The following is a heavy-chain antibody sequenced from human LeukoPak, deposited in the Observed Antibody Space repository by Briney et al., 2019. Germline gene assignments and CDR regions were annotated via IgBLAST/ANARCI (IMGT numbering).Heavy chain of an antibody. Sequence: GASVKVSCKVSGYTLTELSMHWVRQAPGKGLEWMGGFDPEDGETIYAQKFQGRVTMTEDTSTDTAYMELSSLRSEDTAVYYCATPRSGWKSNWFDPWGQGTLVTVSS. CDR2: FDPEDGET. V-gene: IGHV1-24*01. CDR3: ATPRSGWKSNWFDP. D-gene: IGHD6-19*01. J-gene: IGHJ5*02. CDR1: GYTLTELS.